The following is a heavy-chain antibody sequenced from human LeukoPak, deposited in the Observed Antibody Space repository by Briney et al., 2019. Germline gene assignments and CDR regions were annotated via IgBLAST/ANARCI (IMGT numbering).Heavy chain of an antibody. CDR2: ISSRGSTI. Sequence: GGALRLSCAASGFTFSSYEMNWVRQAPGKGLEWVSYISSRGSTIFYADSVQGRFTISRDNAKNSLYLQMNSLRAEDTAVYYCAREGGYSGYDWLAVAGSPLDYWGQGTLVTVSS. V-gene: IGHV3-48*03. D-gene: IGHD5-12*01. CDR1: GFTFSSYE. CDR3: AREGGYSGYDWLAVAGSPLDY. J-gene: IGHJ4*02.